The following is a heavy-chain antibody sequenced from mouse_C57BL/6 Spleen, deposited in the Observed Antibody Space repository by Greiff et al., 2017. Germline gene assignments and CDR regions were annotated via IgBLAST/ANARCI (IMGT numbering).Heavy chain of an antibody. CDR1: GFTFSSYA. J-gene: IGHJ2*01. V-gene: IGHV5-4*01. D-gene: IGHD1-1*01. CDR3: ARDQGLLRSFYFDY. Sequence: EVHLVESGGGLVKPGGSLKLSCAASGFTFSSYAMSWVRQTPEKRLEWVATISDGGSYTYYPDNVKGRFTISRDNAKNNLYLQMSHLKSEDTATYYCARDQGLLRSFYFDYWGQGTTLTVSS. CDR2: ISDGGSYT.